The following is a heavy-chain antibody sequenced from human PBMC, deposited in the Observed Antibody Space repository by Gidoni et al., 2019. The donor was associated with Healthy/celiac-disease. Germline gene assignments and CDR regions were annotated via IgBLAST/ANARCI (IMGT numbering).Heavy chain of an antibody. CDR3: ASSAYYDSSSDAFDI. CDR1: GCSISSGGYY. D-gene: IGHD3-22*01. CDR2: IYYSGTT. V-gene: IGHV4-31*03. J-gene: IGHJ3*02. Sequence: QVQLQESGPGLVKPSQTLSLTCTVSGCSISSGGYYWIWIRQHPGKGLEWIGYIYYSGTTYYHPSLKSRVTISVDTSKNQFSLKLSSVTAADTAVYYCASSAYYDSSSDAFDIWGQGTMVTVSS.